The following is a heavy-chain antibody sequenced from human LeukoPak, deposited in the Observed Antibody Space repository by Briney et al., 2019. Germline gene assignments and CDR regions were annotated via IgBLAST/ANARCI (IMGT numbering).Heavy chain of an antibody. CDR2: ISGSGDST. V-gene: IGHV3-23*01. Sequence: GGSLRLSCAASGFTFSSYAMSWVRQAPGKGLEWVSAISGSGDSTYYADSVKGRFTISRDNSKNTLYLQMNSLRAEDTAVYYCAKSVNIVATTPPPDYWGQGTLVTVPS. D-gene: IGHD5-12*01. CDR3: AKSVNIVATTPPPDY. J-gene: IGHJ4*02. CDR1: GFTFSSYA.